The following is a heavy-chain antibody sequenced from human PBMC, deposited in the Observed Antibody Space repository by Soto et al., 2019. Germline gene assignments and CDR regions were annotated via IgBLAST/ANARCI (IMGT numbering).Heavy chain of an antibody. CDR2: ITHSGST. V-gene: IGHV4-34*01. CDR1: GGSFSGYY. D-gene: IGHD6-13*01. CDR3: AVTGYSSSWFRSYYYYYMDV. Sequence: SETLSLTCAVYGGSFSGYYWSWMLKPPGKGLEWIGEITHSGSTNYNPSLKSRVTISVDTSKNQFSLKLSSVTAADTAVYYCAVTGYSSSWFRSYYYYYMDVWGKGTTVT. J-gene: IGHJ6*03.